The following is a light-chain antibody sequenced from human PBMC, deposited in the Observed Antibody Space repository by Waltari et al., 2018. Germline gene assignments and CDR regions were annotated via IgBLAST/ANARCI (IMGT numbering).Light chain of an antibody. Sequence: EIVMTQSPATLSLSPGERATLSCRASQSVSSSLAWYQQKPGQAPRLLIYGASSRATGIPERFSGSGSGTEFTLTISSLEPEDVTVYYCQQNSSWPWTFGQGTKVEIK. J-gene: IGKJ1*01. V-gene: IGKV3D-15*01. CDR3: QQNSSWPWT. CDR2: GAS. CDR1: QSVSSS.